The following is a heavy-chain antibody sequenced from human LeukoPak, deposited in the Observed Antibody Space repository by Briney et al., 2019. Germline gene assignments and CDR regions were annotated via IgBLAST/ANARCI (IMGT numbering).Heavy chain of an antibody. CDR2: INSDGSST. V-gene: IGHV3-74*01. D-gene: IGHD4-17*01. CDR1: GFTFSSYA. CDR3: ASDYGEEGGDAFDI. Sequence: GGSLRLSCAASGFTFSSYAMSWVRQAPGKGLEWVSRINSDGSSTSYADSVKGRFTISRDNAKNTLYLQMNSLRAEDTAVYYCASDYGEEGGDAFDIWGQGTMVTVSS. J-gene: IGHJ3*02.